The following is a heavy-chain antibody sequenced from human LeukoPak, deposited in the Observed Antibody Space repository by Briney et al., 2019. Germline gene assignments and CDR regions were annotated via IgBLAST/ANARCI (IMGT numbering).Heavy chain of an antibody. V-gene: IGHV3-11*04. Sequence: PGGSLRLSCAASGFPFNDYYMTWIRQAPGKGLEWVSHISSSGSTIYYADSVKGRFIISRDNAKNSLYLQMYSLRAEDTGVYYCAKDSDGTAMVTGADYWGQGTLVTVSS. CDR2: ISSSGSTI. CDR3: AKDSDGTAMVTGADY. CDR1: GFPFNDYY. J-gene: IGHJ4*02. D-gene: IGHD5-18*01.